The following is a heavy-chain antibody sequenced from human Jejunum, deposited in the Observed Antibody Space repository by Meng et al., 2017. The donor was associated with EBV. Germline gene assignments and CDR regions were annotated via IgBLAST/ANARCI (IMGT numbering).Heavy chain of an antibody. CDR3: ARKAVPGTFARPKFDY. Sequence: GPLHQWGAGLLKPSETLSLTCAVYGGSFNYYYWTWIRQPPGKGLEWIGEIIHSGSTNYDPSLKSRVTISVDRSKNQFSLKLTSVTAADTAVYYCARKAVPGTFARPKFDYWGQGTLVTVSS. CDR2: IIHSGST. D-gene: IGHD6-19*01. J-gene: IGHJ4*02. V-gene: IGHV4-34*12. CDR1: GGSFNYYY.